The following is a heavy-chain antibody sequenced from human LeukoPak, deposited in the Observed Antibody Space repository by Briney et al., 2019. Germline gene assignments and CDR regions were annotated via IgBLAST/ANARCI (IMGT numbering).Heavy chain of an antibody. Sequence: PVGSLRLSCAASGFTFSSFAMSWVRQAPGKGLEWVSGISGGGDSTYYVDSVKGRFTISRDNSKNTLYLQMNSLRAEDTALYYCAKAPFSRPIDYWGQGTLVTVSS. J-gene: IGHJ4*02. V-gene: IGHV3-23*01. CDR2: ISGGGDST. CDR3: AKAPFSRPIDY. CDR1: GFTFSSFA.